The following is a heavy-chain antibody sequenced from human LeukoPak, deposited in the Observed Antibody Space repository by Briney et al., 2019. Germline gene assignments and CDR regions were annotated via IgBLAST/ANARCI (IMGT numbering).Heavy chain of an antibody. CDR3: ARSRIPLAYGMDV. CDR2: ISAYNGNT. Sequence: ASVKVSCKVSGYTLTELSMHWVRQAPGQGLEWMGWISAYNGNTNYAQKLQGRVTMTTDTSTSTAYMELRSLRSDDTAVYYCARSRIPLAYGMDVWGQGTTVTVSS. J-gene: IGHJ6*02. CDR1: GYTLTELS. V-gene: IGHV1-18*01. D-gene: IGHD2-2*02.